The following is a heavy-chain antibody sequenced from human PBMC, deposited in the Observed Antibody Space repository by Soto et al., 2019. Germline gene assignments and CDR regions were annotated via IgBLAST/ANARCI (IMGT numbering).Heavy chain of an antibody. D-gene: IGHD1-1*01. CDR3: ARAYNWNDVLDY. CDR2: INPGGRST. V-gene: IGHV1-46*01. CDR1: GYTFTNYY. Sequence: ASVKVSCKASGYTFTNYYMHWVRQAPGQGLEWMGIINPGGRSTNYAQKFQGRVTMTRDTSTGTVFMELSSLRSEDTAVYYCARAYNWNDVLDYWGQGXLVTVNS. J-gene: IGHJ4*02.